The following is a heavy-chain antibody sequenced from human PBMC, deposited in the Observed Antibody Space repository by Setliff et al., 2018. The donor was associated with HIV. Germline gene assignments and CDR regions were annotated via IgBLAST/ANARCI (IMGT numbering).Heavy chain of an antibody. CDR1: GGSMRSNIYY. J-gene: IGHJ3*01. CDR2: IHLSDT. V-gene: IGHV4-39*07. D-gene: IGHD1-1*01. CDR3: VRGPGGTVRTPLEAFDV. Sequence: SETLSLTCSVSGGSMRSNIYYWGWIRLSPTKGLEWIGSIHLSDTYYNPSLKSRVTISVDTSKDQFSLTLTSATAADTALYYCVRGPGGTVRTPLEAFDVWGQGALVTVSS.